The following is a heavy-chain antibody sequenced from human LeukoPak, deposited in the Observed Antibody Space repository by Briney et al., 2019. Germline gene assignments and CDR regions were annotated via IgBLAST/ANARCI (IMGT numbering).Heavy chain of an antibody. V-gene: IGHV4-30-4*07. CDR2: IYYSGST. CDR3: ARVGGRSGFDY. D-gene: IGHD3-3*01. J-gene: IGHJ4*02. Sequence: MASETLSLTCAVSGGSISSGGYSWSWIRQPPGKGLEWIGYIYYSGSTYYNPSLKSRVTISVDTSKNQFSLKLSSVTAADTAVYYCARVGGRSGFDYWGQGTLVTVSS. CDR1: GGSISSGGYS.